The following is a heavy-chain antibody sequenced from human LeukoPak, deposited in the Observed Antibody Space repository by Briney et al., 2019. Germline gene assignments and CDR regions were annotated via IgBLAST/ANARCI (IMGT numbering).Heavy chain of an antibody. V-gene: IGHV7-4-1*02. CDR2: INTNTGNP. J-gene: IGHJ6*03. CDR3: ASAATYTGYSSSWRLYYYYYTDV. CDR1: GYTFTSYA. Sequence: ASVKVSCKASGYTFTSYAMNWVRQAPGQGLEWMGWINTNTGNPTYAQGFTGRFVFSLDASVSTAYLQISSLKAEDTAVYYCASAATYTGYSSSWRLYYYYYTDVWGKGTTVTVSS. D-gene: IGHD6-13*01.